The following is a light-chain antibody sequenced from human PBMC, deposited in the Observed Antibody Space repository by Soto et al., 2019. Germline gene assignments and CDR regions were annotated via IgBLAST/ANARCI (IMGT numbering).Light chain of an antibody. V-gene: IGKV4-1*01. J-gene: IGKJ3*01. CDR2: WAS. Sequence: DIVMTQSPDSLAVSLGERATIHCKSSQSVLYSSNNKNYLAWYQQKPGQPPKLLIYWASTRESGVPDRFSGSGSGTDFTLTISSLQADDVAAYYCQQYYSTRFSFGPGTKVEIK. CDR1: QSVLYSSNNKNY. CDR3: QQYYSTRFS.